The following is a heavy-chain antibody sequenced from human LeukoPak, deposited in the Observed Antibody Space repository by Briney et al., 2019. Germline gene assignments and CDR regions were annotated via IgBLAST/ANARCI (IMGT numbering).Heavy chain of an antibody. CDR3: AKARGLVRGAFDI. CDR2: ISWDGETT. CDR1: RFTFDDYI. Sequence: GGSLRLSCAASRFTFDDYIMHWVRQAPGKGLEWVSLISWDGETTYYADSVKGRFTTSRDNSKNSLYLQMNSLRSEDTALYYCAKARGLVRGAFDIWGQGTMVTVSS. V-gene: IGHV3-43*01. D-gene: IGHD4-23*01. J-gene: IGHJ3*02.